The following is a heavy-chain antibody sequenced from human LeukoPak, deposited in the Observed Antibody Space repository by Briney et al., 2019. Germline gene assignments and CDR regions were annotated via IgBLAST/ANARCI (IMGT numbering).Heavy chain of an antibody. V-gene: IGHV4-39*07. CDR2: IYYSGST. D-gene: IGHD3-22*01. J-gene: IGHJ3*02. Sequence: SETLSLTCTVSGGSISSSYSWGWIRQPPGKGLEWIGNIYYSGSTYYNSSLKSRVTISVDTSKNQFSLKLSSVTAADTAVYYCARYYYDSSGYWDAFDIWGQGTMVTVSS. CDR1: GGSISSSYS. CDR3: ARYYYDSSGYWDAFDI.